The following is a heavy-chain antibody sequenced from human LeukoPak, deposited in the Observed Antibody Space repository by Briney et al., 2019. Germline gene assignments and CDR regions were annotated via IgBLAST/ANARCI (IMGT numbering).Heavy chain of an antibody. J-gene: IGHJ5*02. D-gene: IGHD3-22*01. CDR3: VRPYYYDSRIDP. CDR1: GGSISSGDYY. CDR2: MYYSGST. V-gene: IGHV4-30-4*01. Sequence: SETLSLTCTVSGGSISSGDYYRSWIRQPPGKGLEWIAYMYYSGSTYYNPSLKSRVTMSADTSKNQLSLKLSSVTAADTAVYYCVRPYYYDSRIDPWGQGILVTVSS.